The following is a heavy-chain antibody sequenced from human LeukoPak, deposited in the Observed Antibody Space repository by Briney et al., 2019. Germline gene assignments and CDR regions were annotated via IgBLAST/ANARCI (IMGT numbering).Heavy chain of an antibody. CDR2: INHSGST. CDR3: ARHERGPGIAVAGTYYYYGMDA. J-gene: IGHJ6*02. Sequence: PSETLSLTCAVYGGSFSGYYWSWIRQPPGKGLEWIGEINHSGSTNYNPSLKSRVTISVDTSKNQFSLKLSSVTAADTAVYYCARHERGPGIAVAGTYYYYGMDAWGQGTTVTVSS. D-gene: IGHD6-19*01. CDR1: GGSFSGYY. V-gene: IGHV4-34*01.